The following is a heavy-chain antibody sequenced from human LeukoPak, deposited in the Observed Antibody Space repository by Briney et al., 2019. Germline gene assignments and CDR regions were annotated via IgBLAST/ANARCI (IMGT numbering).Heavy chain of an antibody. V-gene: IGHV4-59*12. CDR3: ARALFTPYGSGSYRTSGAFDI. J-gene: IGHJ3*02. CDR2: IYYSGST. CDR1: GGSISSYY. Sequence: PSETLSLTCTVSGGSISSYYWSWIRQPPGKGLEWIGYIYYSGSTNCNPSLKSRVTMSVDTSKNQFSLKLSSVTAADTAVYYCARALFTPYGSGSYRTSGAFDIWGQGTMVTVSS. D-gene: IGHD3-10*01.